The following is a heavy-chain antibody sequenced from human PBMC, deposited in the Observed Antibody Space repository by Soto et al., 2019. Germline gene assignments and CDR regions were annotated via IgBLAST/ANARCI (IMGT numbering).Heavy chain of an antibody. CDR3: AHRRNTYYDILTGYSKNWFDP. CDR2: IYWDDEK. CDR1: GFSLNTNGVG. V-gene: IGHV2-5*02. Sequence: QITLKESGPTLVKPTQTLTLTCTFSGFSLNTNGVGVGWIRQPPGKALEWLALIYWDDEKRYSPSLKNRLTITKDTSKNQVILIMTDMDPVDTATYYCAHRRNTYYDILTGYSKNWFDPWGQGTLVTVSS. D-gene: IGHD3-9*01. J-gene: IGHJ5*02.